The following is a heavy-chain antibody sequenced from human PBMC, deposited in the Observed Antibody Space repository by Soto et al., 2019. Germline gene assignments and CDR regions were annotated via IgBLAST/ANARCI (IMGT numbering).Heavy chain of an antibody. V-gene: IGHV1-69*01. Sequence: QVQLVQSGAEVKKPGSSVKVSCKASGGTFSSYAISWVRQAPGQGLEWMGGIIRIFGTANYAKKVQGRVTITGDESTSTDYTELSSLRQEDTAVYYCAGAGQQLTHEVNWFDPWGQGTLVTVSS. CDR1: GGTFSSYA. CDR3: AGAGQQLTHEVNWFDP. CDR2: IIRIFGTA. J-gene: IGHJ5*02. D-gene: IGHD6-13*01.